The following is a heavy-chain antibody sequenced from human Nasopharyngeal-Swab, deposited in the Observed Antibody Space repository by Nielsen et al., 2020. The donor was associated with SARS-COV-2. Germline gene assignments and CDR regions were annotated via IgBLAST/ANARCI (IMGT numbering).Heavy chain of an antibody. J-gene: IGHJ2*01. CDR3: ARVRSVAACPSERYFDL. CDR2: INHSGST. Sequence: SETLSLTCAVYGGSFSGYYWSWIRQPPGKGLEWIGEINHSGSTNYNPSLKSRVTISVDTSKNQFSLKLSSVTAADTAVYYCARVRSVAACPSERYFDLWGRGTLVTVSS. V-gene: IGHV4-34*01. CDR1: GGSFSGYY. D-gene: IGHD6-6*01.